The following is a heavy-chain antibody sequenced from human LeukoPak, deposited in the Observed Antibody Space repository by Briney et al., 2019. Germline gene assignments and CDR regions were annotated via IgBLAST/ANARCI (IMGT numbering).Heavy chain of an antibody. Sequence: PSETLSLTCAVSGDSLSSNNWWSWVRQTSGKGLEWIGEIYHSGSTTNYNPSLKSRVTMSVDKSKNQFSLKLTSVTAADTAVYYCARVFGGYDGALAYWGQGTLVTVSS. D-gene: IGHD5-12*01. V-gene: IGHV4-4*02. J-gene: IGHJ4*02. CDR3: ARVFGGYDGALAY. CDR2: IYHSGSTT. CDR1: GDSLSSNNW.